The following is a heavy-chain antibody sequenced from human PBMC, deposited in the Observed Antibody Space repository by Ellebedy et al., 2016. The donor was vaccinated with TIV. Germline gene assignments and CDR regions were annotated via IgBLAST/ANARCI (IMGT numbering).Heavy chain of an antibody. CDR3: AKGAGSGSYYFDY. J-gene: IGHJ4*02. Sequence: GESLKISCAASGFTFSSYGMHWVRQAPGKGLEWVAVISYDGSNKYYADSVKGRFTISRDNSKDTLYLQMNSLRAEDTAVYYCAKGAGSGSYYFDYWGQGTLVTVSS. CDR1: GFTFSSYG. D-gene: IGHD3-10*01. V-gene: IGHV3-30*18. CDR2: ISYDGSNK.